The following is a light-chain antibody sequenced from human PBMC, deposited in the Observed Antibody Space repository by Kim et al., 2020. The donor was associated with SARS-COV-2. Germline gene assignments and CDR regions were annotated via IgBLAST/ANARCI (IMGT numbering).Light chain of an antibody. V-gene: IGLV3-1*01. Sequence: SSELTQPPSMSVSPGQTASITCSGDELGDKNVCWYQQKPGQSPVLVIYQHTKRPSGIPERFSGSNSGDTATLTISGTQAMDEADYYCQAWDSTTSYVFGT. J-gene: IGLJ1*01. CDR2: QHT. CDR1: ELGDKN. CDR3: QAWDSTTSYV.